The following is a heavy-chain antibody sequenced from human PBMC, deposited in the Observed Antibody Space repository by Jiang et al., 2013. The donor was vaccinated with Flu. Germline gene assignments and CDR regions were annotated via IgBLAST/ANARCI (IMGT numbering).Heavy chain of an antibody. J-gene: IGHJ4*02. CDR1: GYSFTNYW. Sequence: GAEVKKPGESLKISCKGSGYSFTNYWIGWVRQMPGKGLEWMGIIYPGGSDTRYRPSFHGHVTISADKSITTAYLQWSSLKASDTAMYYCARSYCSGGSCYWYYFDYWGQGTLVTVSS. V-gene: IGHV5-51*03. CDR2: IYPGGSDT. CDR3: ARSYCSGGSCYWYYFDY. D-gene: IGHD2-15*01.